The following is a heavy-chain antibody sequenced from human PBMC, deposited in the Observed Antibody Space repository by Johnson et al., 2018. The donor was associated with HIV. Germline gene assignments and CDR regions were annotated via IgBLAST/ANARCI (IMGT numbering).Heavy chain of an antibody. CDR3: AREDPPITMVRGVIRHDAFDI. D-gene: IGHD3-10*01. J-gene: IGHJ3*02. Sequence: VQLVESGGGVVQPGGSLRLSCAASGFTVSSNEMSWVRQAPGKGLEWVSSISGGSTYYADSRKGRFTISRDNSKNTLYLQMNSLRAEDTAVYYCAREDPPITMVRGVIRHDAFDIWGQGTMVTVSS. V-gene: IGHV3-38-3*01. CDR1: GFTVSSNE. CDR2: ISGGST.